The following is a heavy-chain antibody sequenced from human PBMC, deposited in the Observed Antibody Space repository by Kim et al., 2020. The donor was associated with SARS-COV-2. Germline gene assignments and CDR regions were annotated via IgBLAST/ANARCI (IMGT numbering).Heavy chain of an antibody. CDR2: IYYSGST. CDR1: GGSISSSSYY. V-gene: IGHV4-39*01. J-gene: IGHJ4*02. Sequence: SETLSLTCTVSGGSISSSSYYWGWIRQPPGKGLEWIGSIYYSGSTYYNPSLKSRVTISVDTSKNQFSLKLSSVTAADTAVYYCANHVAGYCTNGVCYPLDYWGQGTLVTVSS. D-gene: IGHD2-8*01. CDR3: ANHVAGYCTNGVCYPLDY.